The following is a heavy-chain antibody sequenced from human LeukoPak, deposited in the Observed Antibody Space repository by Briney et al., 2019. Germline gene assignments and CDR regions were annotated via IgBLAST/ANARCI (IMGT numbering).Heavy chain of an antibody. CDR2: IIPILGIA. CDR3: ARRRYCSSTSCNPNDAFDI. Sequence: SVKVSCKASGYTFTSYDINWVRQAPGQGLEWMGRIIPILGIANYAQKFQGRVTITADKSTSTAYMELSSLRSEDTAVYYCARRRYCSSTSCNPNDAFDIWGQGTMVTVSS. D-gene: IGHD2-2*01. J-gene: IGHJ3*02. V-gene: IGHV1-69*04. CDR1: GYTFTSYD.